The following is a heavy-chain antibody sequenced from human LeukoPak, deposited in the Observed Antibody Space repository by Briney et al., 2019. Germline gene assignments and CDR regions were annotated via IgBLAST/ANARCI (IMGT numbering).Heavy chain of an antibody. Sequence: GESLKISCKGFGYTFTSYWIGWVRQMPGKGLEWMGIIYPGDSDTRYSPSFQGQVIISADKSISTAYLQWSSLKASDTAMYYCARRAYCGGDCYLDYWGQGTLVTVSS. V-gene: IGHV5-51*01. D-gene: IGHD2-21*02. CDR1: GYTFTSYW. CDR2: IYPGDSDT. CDR3: ARRAYCGGDCYLDY. J-gene: IGHJ4*02.